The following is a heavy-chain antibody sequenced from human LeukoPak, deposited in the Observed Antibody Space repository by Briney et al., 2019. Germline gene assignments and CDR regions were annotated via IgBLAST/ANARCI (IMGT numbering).Heavy chain of an antibody. Sequence: GGSLRLSCAASGFTFSNAWMSWVRQAPGKGLEWVGRIKSKTDGGTTDYAAPVKGRFTISRDDSKNTLYLQMNSLRAEDTAVYYCAKDVNNWEYFDYWGQGTLVTVSS. CDR2: IKSKTDGGTT. J-gene: IGHJ4*02. V-gene: IGHV3-15*01. D-gene: IGHD1-20*01. CDR1: GFTFSNAW. CDR3: AKDVNNWEYFDY.